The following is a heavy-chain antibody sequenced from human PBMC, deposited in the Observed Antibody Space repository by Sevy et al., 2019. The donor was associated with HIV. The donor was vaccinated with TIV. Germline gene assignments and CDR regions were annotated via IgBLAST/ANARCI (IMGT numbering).Heavy chain of an antibody. J-gene: IGHJ5*02. CDR2: IYSGGDT. D-gene: IGHD1-26*01. CDR1: AFTVSSHY. CDR3: ARVVGATRGDFFDP. V-gene: IGHV3-53*01. Sequence: GGYLRLSCAVSAFTVSSHYMSWVRQAPGKGLEWVSVIYSGGDTYYSDSVKGRFTISRDNSKNTLYLQMNSLRAEDTAVYYCARVVGATRGDFFDPWGQGTLVTVSS.